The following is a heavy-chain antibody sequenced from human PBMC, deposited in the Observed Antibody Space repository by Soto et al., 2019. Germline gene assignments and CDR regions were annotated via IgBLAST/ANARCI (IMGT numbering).Heavy chain of an antibody. Sequence: EVQLVESGGGLVKPGGSLRLSCAASGFTFSTYGMNWVRQAPGKGLEWLSSISGSGHYIYYADSVKGRFTISRDNAKNSLFLQMNILSDEDTAVYYCTKSADSAGWGVDFWGQGTLVTVSS. CDR2: ISGSGHYI. D-gene: IGHD6-19*01. CDR1: GFTFSTYG. CDR3: TKSADSAGWGVDF. J-gene: IGHJ4*02. V-gene: IGHV3-21*01.